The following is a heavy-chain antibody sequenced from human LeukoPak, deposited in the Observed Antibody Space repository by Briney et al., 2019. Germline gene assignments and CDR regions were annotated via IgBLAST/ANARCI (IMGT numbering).Heavy chain of an antibody. J-gene: IGHJ5*02. CDR2: IRYDGSNK. Sequence: GGSLRHSCAASGFTFSSYGMHWVRQAPGKGLEWVAFIRYDGSNKYYADSVKGRFTISRDNSKNTLYLQMNSLRAEDTAVYYCARVRSGSYNWFDPWGQGTLVTVSS. D-gene: IGHD1-26*01. V-gene: IGHV3-30*02. CDR1: GFTFSSYG. CDR3: ARVRSGSYNWFDP.